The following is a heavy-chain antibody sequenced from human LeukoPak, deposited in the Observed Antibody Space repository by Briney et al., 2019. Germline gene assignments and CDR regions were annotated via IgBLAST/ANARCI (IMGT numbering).Heavy chain of an antibody. CDR1: GGSVSSRTYY. CDR2: IYYSGST. V-gene: IGHV4-61*01. J-gene: IGHJ4*02. CDR3: ARTGEDGYNYDY. Sequence: PSETLSLTCTVSGGSVSSRTYYWSWIRQPPGKGLEWIGYIYYSGSTNYNPSLKSRVTISVDTSKNQFSLKLSSVTAADTAVYYCARTGEDGYNYDYWGQGTLVTVSS. D-gene: IGHD5-24*01.